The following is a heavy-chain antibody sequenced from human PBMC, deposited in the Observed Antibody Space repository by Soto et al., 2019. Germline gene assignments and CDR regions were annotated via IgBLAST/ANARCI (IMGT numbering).Heavy chain of an antibody. D-gene: IGHD3-10*01. Sequence: ESLKISCKGSGYSFPSQWIGWVRQTPGKGLEWMGSIYPADSDTRYSPSFQGQVIISADKSIRTAYLEWSSLKASDSAMYYCVRIPHSTTSYYGHSYGMDVWGQGTTVTVSS. CDR2: IYPADSDT. V-gene: IGHV5-51*01. CDR3: VRIPHSTTSYYGHSYGMDV. J-gene: IGHJ6*02. CDR1: GYSFPSQW.